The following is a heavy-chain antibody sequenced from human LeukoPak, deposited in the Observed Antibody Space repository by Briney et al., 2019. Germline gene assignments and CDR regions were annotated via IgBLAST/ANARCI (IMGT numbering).Heavy chain of an antibody. CDR3: ARVPLHDSSGHYYPH. CDR2: INGGNGNA. J-gene: IGHJ1*01. CDR1: GYTFTNYG. D-gene: IGHD3-22*01. Sequence: GASVKVSCKTSGYTFTNYGMHWVRQAPGQRLEWMGWINGGNGNAKYSQNFQGRVTIIRDTSASTAYMGLSSLRSEDTAVYYCARVPLHDSSGHYYPHWGQGTLVTASS. V-gene: IGHV1-3*01.